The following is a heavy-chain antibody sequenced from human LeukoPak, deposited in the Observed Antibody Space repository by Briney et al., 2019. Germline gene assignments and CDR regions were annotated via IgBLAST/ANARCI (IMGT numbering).Heavy chain of an antibody. CDR2: ISWNSGSI. CDR3: AKGTFIAARSFDY. D-gene: IGHD6-6*01. J-gene: IGHJ4*02. CDR1: GFTFDDYA. Sequence: GGSLRLSCAASGFTFDDYAMHWVRQAPGKGLEWVSGISWNSGSIGYADSVKGRFTISRDNAKNSLYLQMNSLRAEDTALYYCAKGTFIAARSFDYWGQGTLVTVSS. V-gene: IGHV3-9*01.